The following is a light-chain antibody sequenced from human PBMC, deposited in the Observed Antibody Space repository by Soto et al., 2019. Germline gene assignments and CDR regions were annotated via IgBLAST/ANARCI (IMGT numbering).Light chain of an antibody. CDR1: SSDVGAYNY. V-gene: IGLV2-11*01. CDR3: CSYAGSYTYV. Sequence: QSALTQPRSVSGSPGQSVTISCTGTSSDVGAYNYVSWYQQHPGKAPKVMIYDVSKRPSGVPDRLSGSKSANTASLTISGLQSEDEADYYCCSYAGSYTYVFGTGTKVTVL. J-gene: IGLJ1*01. CDR2: DVS.